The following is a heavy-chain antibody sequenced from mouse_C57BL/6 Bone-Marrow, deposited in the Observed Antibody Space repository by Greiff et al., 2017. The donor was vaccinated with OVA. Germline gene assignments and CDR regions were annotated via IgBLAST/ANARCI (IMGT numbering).Heavy chain of an antibody. D-gene: IGHD1-1*01. CDR2: INPYNGDT. J-gene: IGHJ1*03. CDR3: ARGEGSYWYFDV. CDR1: GYSFTGYF. Sequence: VQLKESGPELVKPGASVKISCKASGYSFTGYFMNWVMQSHGKSLEWIGRINPYNGDTFYNQKFKGKATLTVDKSSSTAHMELRSLTSEDSAVYYCARGEGSYWYFDVWGTGTTVTVSS. V-gene: IGHV1-20*01.